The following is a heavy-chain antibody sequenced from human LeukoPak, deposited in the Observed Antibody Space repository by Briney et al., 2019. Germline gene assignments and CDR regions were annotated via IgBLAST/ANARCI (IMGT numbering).Heavy chain of an antibody. V-gene: IGHV3-48*03. J-gene: IGHJ4*02. Sequence: GGSLRLSCAAFGFTFDTCDINWVRQAPGKGLEWVSLISSSGSSKDYADSVQGRFSISRDNTKNLVYLQMNSLRVEDTALYYCAREGISGLDYWGQGTLVTVSS. CDR1: GFTFDTCD. CDR3: AREGISGLDY. D-gene: IGHD3/OR15-3a*01. CDR2: ISSSGSSK.